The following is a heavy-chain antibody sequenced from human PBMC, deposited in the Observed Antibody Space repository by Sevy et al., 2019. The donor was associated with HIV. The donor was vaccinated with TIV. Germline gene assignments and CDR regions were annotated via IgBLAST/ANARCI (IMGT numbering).Heavy chain of an antibody. CDR1: GGSITSNNYY. Sequence: SETLSLTCSVSGGSITSNNYYWGWIRQPPGKGLEWIGSIYHSGNTYYNPSLKSRVTVSVDTSRSHCSLKVTSVAASDTAVYFCASQPGYRSTYYGFSLSRTFDSWGPGTLVTVSS. J-gene: IGHJ4*02. CDR2: IYHSGNT. CDR3: ASQPGYRSTYYGFSLSRTFDS. D-gene: IGHD6-19*01. V-gene: IGHV4-39*01.